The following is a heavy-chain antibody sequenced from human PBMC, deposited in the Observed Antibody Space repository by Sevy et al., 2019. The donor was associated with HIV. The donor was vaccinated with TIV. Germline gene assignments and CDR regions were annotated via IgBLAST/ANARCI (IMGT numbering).Heavy chain of an antibody. CDR1: GFTFSIYA. V-gene: IGHV3-23*01. D-gene: IGHD3-3*01. J-gene: IGHJ4*02. CDR2: LSGSGGST. CDR3: ATGREYYEGNSGYFDY. Sequence: GGSLRLSCAASGFTFSIYAMSWVRQAPGKGLERVSGLSGSGGSTYYADSVKGRFTISRDNSKNTLYLQMNSLRSEDTAIYYCATGREYYEGNSGYFDYWGQGTLVTVSS.